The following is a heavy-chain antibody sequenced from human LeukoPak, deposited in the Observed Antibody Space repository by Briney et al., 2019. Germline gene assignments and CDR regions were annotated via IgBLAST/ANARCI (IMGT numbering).Heavy chain of an antibody. D-gene: IGHD3-10*01. CDR3: ARGKGVYGYGSGSYPKRTHYYYGMDV. Sequence: SETLSLTCAVYVGSFSGYYWSCLRQPPGKGLEWIGEINHSGSTNYNPSLKRRVTISVDTSKNQFSLKLTSVTAADTAVYYCARGKGVYGYGSGSYPKRTHYYYGMDVWGQGTTVTVSS. CDR2: INHSGST. CDR1: VGSFSGYY. V-gene: IGHV4-34*01. J-gene: IGHJ6*02.